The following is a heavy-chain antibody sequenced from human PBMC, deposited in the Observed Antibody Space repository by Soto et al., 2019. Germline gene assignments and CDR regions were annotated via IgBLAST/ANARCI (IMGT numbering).Heavy chain of an antibody. Sequence: EVQLLESGGGLVQPGGSLRLSCAASGFTFSSYAMSWVGRAPGKGLEWVSAISGSGGSTYYADSVKGRFTISRDNSKNTLYLQMNSLRAEDTAVYYCAKVRYHRITIFGVVTSHDAFDIWGQGTMVTVSS. CDR1: GFTFSSYA. CDR2: ISGSGGST. D-gene: IGHD3-3*01. J-gene: IGHJ3*02. V-gene: IGHV3-23*01. CDR3: AKVRYHRITIFGVVTSHDAFDI.